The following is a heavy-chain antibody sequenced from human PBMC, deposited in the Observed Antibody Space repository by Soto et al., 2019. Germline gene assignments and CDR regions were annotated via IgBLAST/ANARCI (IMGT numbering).Heavy chain of an antibody. V-gene: IGHV3-48*03. Sequence: PGGSLRVACASSVFTFSSYEMKWVRQAPGKGLEWVSYISSSGSTIYYADSVKGRFTISRDNAKNSLYLQMNSLRAEDTAVYYCAGGRITIFGVVMDGMDVWGQGTTVTVSS. CDR1: VFTFSSYE. CDR2: ISSSGSTI. J-gene: IGHJ6*02. CDR3: AGGRITIFGVVMDGMDV. D-gene: IGHD3-3*01.